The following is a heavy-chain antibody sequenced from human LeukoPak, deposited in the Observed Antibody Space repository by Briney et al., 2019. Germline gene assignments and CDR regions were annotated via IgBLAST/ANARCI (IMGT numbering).Heavy chain of an antibody. CDR1: GHTFTSYG. CDR3: ARATSGWTTDDP. J-gene: IGHJ5*02. D-gene: IGHD6-19*01. CDR2: ISAYNGNT. Sequence: ASVTVSCKASGHTFTSYGISWVRQAPGQGLEWMGWISAYNGNTNYAQKLQGRVTMTTDTSTSTAYMELRSLRSDDTAVYYCARATSGWTTDDPWGQGTLVTVSS. V-gene: IGHV1-18*04.